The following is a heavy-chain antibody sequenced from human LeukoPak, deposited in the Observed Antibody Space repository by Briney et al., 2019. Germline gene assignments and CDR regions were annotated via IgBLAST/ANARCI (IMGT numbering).Heavy chain of an antibody. V-gene: IGHV1-46*01. D-gene: IGHD6-19*01. CDR3: ARGGSLAVAPHLYYFDY. Sequence: GASVTVSCKASGYTLIAYYIHWVRQAPGQGLEWMGIINPSGGSTTYAQNFQGRVTMTRDTSTSAVYMELSSLGSEDTAVYYCARGGSLAVAPHLYYFDYWGQGTLVTVSS. CDR2: INPSGGST. CDR1: GYTLIAYY. J-gene: IGHJ4*02.